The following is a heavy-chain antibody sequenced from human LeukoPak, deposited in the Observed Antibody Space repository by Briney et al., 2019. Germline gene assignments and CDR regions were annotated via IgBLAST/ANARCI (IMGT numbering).Heavy chain of an antibody. Sequence: PSETLSLTCTVSGGSVTDYYWSWIRQSPGKGLEWIGYIYYTGTSYNPSLKSRVTITTDTSKNQFSLKLISVTAADTAVYYCASRRLGNDYWGQGTLVTVSS. V-gene: IGHV4-59*02. J-gene: IGHJ4*02. CDR1: GGSVTDYY. D-gene: IGHD7-27*01. CDR2: IYYTGT. CDR3: ASRRLGNDY.